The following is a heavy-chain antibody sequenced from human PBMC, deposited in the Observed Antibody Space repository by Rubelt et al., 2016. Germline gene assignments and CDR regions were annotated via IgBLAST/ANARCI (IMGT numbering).Heavy chain of an antibody. CDR3: ARRQQLGPFDY. V-gene: IGHV1-69*01. D-gene: IGHD6-13*01. Sequence: QVQLVQSGAEVKKPGSSVMVSCKASGGTFRSYAISWVRQAPGQGLEWMGGIIPIFGTATYEQKFQGRVTIIADESTSTSYMELSSLRSEDTAVYYCARRQQLGPFDYWGQGTLVTVSS. J-gene: IGHJ4*02. CDR1: GGTFRSYA. CDR2: IIPIFGTA.